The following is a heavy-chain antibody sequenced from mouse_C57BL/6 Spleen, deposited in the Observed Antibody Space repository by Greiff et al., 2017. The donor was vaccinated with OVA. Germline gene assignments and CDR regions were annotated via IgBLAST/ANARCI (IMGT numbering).Heavy chain of an antibody. CDR1: GYSFTGYF. D-gene: IGHD1-1*01. V-gene: IGHV1-20*01. Sequence: EVQLQQSGPELVKPGDSVKISCKASGYSFTGYFMNWVMQSHGKSLEWIGRINPYNGDTFYNQKFKGKATLTVDKSSSTAHMELRSLTSEDSAVYYCARREDYYGSEDFDYWGQGTTLTVSS. CDR2: INPYNGDT. J-gene: IGHJ2*01. CDR3: ARREDYYGSEDFDY.